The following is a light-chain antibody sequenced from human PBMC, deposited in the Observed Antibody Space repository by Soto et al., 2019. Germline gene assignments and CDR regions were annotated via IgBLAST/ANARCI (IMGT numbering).Light chain of an antibody. Sequence: DIQMTQSPSSLSASVGDRVTITCRASQDIINYLAWFQQRAGEAPKSLIYAASSLQSGVPSRFSGSGSGTDFTLTISSLQPEDFATYYCQQHRDYPLTFGGGTQVEL. CDR2: AAS. V-gene: IGKV1-16*01. CDR1: QDIINY. CDR3: QQHRDYPLT. J-gene: IGKJ4*01.